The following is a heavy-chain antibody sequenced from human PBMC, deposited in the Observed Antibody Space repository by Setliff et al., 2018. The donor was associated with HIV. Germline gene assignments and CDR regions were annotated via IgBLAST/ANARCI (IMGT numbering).Heavy chain of an antibody. D-gene: IGHD1-1*01. Sequence: ASVKVSCKASGYTFKTYGISWVRQAPGHGLEWMGWINTNTGKSTYAQGFTGRFVFSLVTSVSTAYLQIISLKAEDTALYYFARDWLTYSWDDNSSDAFDLWGQGTMVTVSS. CDR3: ARDWLTYSWDDNSSDAFDL. CDR1: GYTFKTYG. J-gene: IGHJ3*01. V-gene: IGHV7-4-1*02. CDR2: INTNTGKS.